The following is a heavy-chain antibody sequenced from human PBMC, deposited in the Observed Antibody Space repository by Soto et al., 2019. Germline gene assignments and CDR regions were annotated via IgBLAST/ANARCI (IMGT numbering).Heavy chain of an antibody. CDR2: ISYDGSNK. CDR3: ARDSECSGGSCYSSAYYYGMDV. V-gene: IGHV3-30-3*01. CDR1: GFTFSSYA. J-gene: IGHJ6*02. Sequence: QVQLVESGGGVVQPGRSLRLSCAASGFTFSSYAMHWVRQAPGKGLEWVAVISYDGSNKYYADSVKGRFTISRDNSKNTLYLQMNSLRAEDTAVYYCARDSECSGGSCYSSAYYYGMDVWGQGTTVTVSS. D-gene: IGHD2-15*01.